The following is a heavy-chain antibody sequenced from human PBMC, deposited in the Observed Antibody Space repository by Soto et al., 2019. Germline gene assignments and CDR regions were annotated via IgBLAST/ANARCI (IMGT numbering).Heavy chain of an antibody. J-gene: IGHJ4*02. CDR1: GGSISSSSYY. Sequence: PSETLSLSCTVSGGSISSSSYYWGWIRQPPGKGLEWIGSIYYSGSTYYNPSLKSRVTISVDTSKNQFSLELSSVTAADTAVYYCARCGYDKSGSFDYWGQGTLVTVSS. CDR2: IYYSGST. V-gene: IGHV4-39*01. D-gene: IGHD5-12*01. CDR3: ARCGYDKSGSFDY.